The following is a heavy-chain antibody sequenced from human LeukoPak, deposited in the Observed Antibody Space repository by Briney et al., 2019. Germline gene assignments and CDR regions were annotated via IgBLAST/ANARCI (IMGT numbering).Heavy chain of an antibody. CDR1: GGSFSGYH. Sequence: PSETLSLTCAVYGGSFSGYHWSWIRQPPGKGLEWIGEINHSGSTNYNPSLKSRVTISVDTSKNQFSLKLSSVTAADTAVYYCARVRYNWNPLYAFDIWGQGTMVTVSS. CDR2: INHSGST. D-gene: IGHD1-20*01. CDR3: ARVRYNWNPLYAFDI. J-gene: IGHJ3*02. V-gene: IGHV4-34*01.